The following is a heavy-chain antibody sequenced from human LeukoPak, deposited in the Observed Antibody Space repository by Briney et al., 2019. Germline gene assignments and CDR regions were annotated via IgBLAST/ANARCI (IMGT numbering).Heavy chain of an antibody. Sequence: SVKVSCKASGGTFSSYGISWVRQAPGQGLEWMGRIIPIFGTANYAQKFQGRVTITTDESTSTAYMELSGLRSEDTAVYYCARAGSYGIDAFDIWGQGTMVTVSS. D-gene: IGHD1-26*01. V-gene: IGHV1-69*05. CDR2: IIPIFGTA. J-gene: IGHJ3*02. CDR1: GGTFSSYG. CDR3: ARAGSYGIDAFDI.